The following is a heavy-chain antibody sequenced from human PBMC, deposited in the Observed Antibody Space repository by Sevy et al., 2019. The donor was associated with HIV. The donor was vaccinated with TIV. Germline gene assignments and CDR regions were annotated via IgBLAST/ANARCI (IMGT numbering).Heavy chain of an antibody. D-gene: IGHD3-3*01. CDR3: ARPYDFWSGYRTPHHYYGMDV. Sequence: ETLSLTCAVYGGSFSGYYWSWIRQPPGKGLEWIGEINHSGSTNYNPSLKSRVTISVDTSKNQFSLKLSSVTAADTAVYYCARPYDFWSGYRTPHHYYGMDVWGQGTTVTVSS. V-gene: IGHV4-34*01. J-gene: IGHJ6*02. CDR2: INHSGST. CDR1: GGSFSGYY.